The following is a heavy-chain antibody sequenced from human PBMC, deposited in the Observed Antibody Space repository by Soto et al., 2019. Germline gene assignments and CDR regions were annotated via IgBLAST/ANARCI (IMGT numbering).Heavy chain of an antibody. CDR1: GGSFDGYY. CDR3: ARGVDSWSGYLF. V-gene: IGHV4-34*01. J-gene: IGHJ4*02. Sequence: SETLSLTCALYGGSFDGYYLSWIRQSPGKGLEWIGEIHHSGSTKYNPSLKSRVSLSVDTSTKQFSLKMTSMTAADRGVYYCARGVDSWSGYLFWGQGTPVTVSS. CDR2: IHHSGST. D-gene: IGHD3-3*01.